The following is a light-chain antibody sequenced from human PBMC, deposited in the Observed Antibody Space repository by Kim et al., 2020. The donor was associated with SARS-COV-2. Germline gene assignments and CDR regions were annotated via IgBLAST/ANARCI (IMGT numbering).Light chain of an antibody. J-gene: IGKJ4*01. CDR3: QQRSNWPLT. V-gene: IGKV3-11*01. CDR2: DAS. Sequence: WSPGERATPSCRASQSVSRYLAWYKQKPGQAPRLLIYDASNRATGIPARFSGSGSGTDFTLTISSLEPEDFAVYYCQQRSNWPLTFGGGTKVDIK. CDR1: QSVSRY.